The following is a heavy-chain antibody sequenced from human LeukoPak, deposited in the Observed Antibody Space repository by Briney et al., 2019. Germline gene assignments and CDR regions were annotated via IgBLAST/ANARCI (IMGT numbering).Heavy chain of an antibody. V-gene: IGHV4-59*01. D-gene: IGHD3-9*01. J-gene: IGHJ5*02. CDR2: IYDSGST. Sequence: SETLSLTCTVSGGSISSYYWSWIRQPPGKRLEWIGDIYDSGSTIYNPSLKSRVTISLDTSKNQFSLKLSSVTAAATAVYYCARYSYDILTGYPKGWFDPWGQGTLVTVSS. CDR1: GGSISSYY. CDR3: ARYSYDILTGYPKGWFDP.